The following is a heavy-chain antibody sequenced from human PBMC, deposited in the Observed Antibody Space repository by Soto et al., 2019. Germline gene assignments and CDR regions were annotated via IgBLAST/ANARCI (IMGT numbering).Heavy chain of an antibody. Sequence: EVQLLESGGGLVQPGGSLRLSCAASGFAVSTYAMRWVRKTPGKGLEWVSTITGGGGSTYYADAVKGRFTISRDNFRNTLYLQMGSLRGEDSAVYSCASQRPCGGGSCFSLRSFDRWGQGPVVTVSS. CDR2: ITGGGGST. D-gene: IGHD2-15*01. V-gene: IGHV3-23*01. J-gene: IGHJ4*02. CDR3: ASQRPCGGGSCFSLRSFDR. CDR1: GFAVSTYA.